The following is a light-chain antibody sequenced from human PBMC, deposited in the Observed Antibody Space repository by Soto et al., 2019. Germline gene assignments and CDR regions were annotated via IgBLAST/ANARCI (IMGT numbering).Light chain of an antibody. CDR2: GAS. Sequence: VLTHSPGTLSLSPGERATLSFSASQSVSSSYLAWYQQKPGQAPRLLIYGASSRATGIPDRFSGSGSGTDFTLTISRLEPEDFAVYYCQQYGSSRWTFGQGTKVDNK. CDR1: QSVSSSY. CDR3: QQYGSSRWT. V-gene: IGKV3-20*01. J-gene: IGKJ1*01.